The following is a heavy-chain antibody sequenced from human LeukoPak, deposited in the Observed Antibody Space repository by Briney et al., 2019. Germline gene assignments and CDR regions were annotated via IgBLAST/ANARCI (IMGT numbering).Heavy chain of an antibody. Sequence: GASVKVSCKASGGTFSSYAISWVRQAPGQGLEWMGRIIPILGIANYAQKFQSRVTITADKSTSTAYMELSSLRSEDTAVYYCARAGSDIVVVVAATPPAEYFQHWGQGTLVTVSS. J-gene: IGHJ1*01. CDR2: IIPILGIA. CDR3: ARAGSDIVVVVAATPPAEYFQH. D-gene: IGHD2-15*01. CDR1: GGTFSSYA. V-gene: IGHV1-69*04.